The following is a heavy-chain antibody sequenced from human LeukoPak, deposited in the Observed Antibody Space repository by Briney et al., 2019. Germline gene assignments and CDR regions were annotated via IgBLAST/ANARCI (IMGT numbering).Heavy chain of an antibody. V-gene: IGHV3-7*01. CDR3: ARDDTVTTRVGFID. J-gene: IGHJ4*02. Sequence: PGGSLRLSCAASGFTFSSYWMSWVRQAPGKGLEWVANIKQDGSEKYYVDSVKGRFAISRDNTKNSLYLQMNSLRAEDTAAYYCARDDTVTTRVGFIDWGQGTLVTVSS. CDR2: IKQDGSEK. CDR1: GFTFSSYW. D-gene: IGHD4-17*01.